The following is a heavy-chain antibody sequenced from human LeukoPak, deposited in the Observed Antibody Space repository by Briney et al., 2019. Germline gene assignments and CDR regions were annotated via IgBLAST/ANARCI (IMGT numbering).Heavy chain of an antibody. CDR1: GDSVSSNSVT. CDR3: ARGTALSGRPLDY. J-gene: IGHJ4*02. V-gene: IGHV6-1*01. Sequence: SQTLSLTCAISGDSVSSNSVTWDWIRQSPSRGLEWLGRTYYRSKWSTEYAVSVESRITINPDTSKNQVSLQQNSVTPEDTAVYYCARGTALSGRPLDYWGQGTLVTVSS. CDR2: TYYRSKWST. D-gene: IGHD5-18*01.